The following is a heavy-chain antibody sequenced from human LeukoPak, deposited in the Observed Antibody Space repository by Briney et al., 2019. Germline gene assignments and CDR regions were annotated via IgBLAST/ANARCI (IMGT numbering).Heavy chain of an antibody. Sequence: GGSLRLSCAASGFTFSNYAMSWVRQAPGKGLEWVSTISNYVGSTYYADSVKGRFTISRDNSKSTLYLQMNSLRAEDTALYYCAKDFYDFWSGFDYWGRGTLVTVSS. V-gene: IGHV3-23*01. CDR2: ISNYVGST. CDR3: AKDFYDFWSGFDY. CDR1: GFTFSNYA. D-gene: IGHD3-3*01. J-gene: IGHJ4*02.